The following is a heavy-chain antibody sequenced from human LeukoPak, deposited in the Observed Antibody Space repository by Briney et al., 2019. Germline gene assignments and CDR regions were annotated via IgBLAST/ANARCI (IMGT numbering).Heavy chain of an antibody. V-gene: IGHV3-66*01. J-gene: IGHJ4*02. CDR3: ARDFNWGRGGFDY. Sequence: LTGGSLRLSCAASGFTVSSNYMSWVRQAPGKGLEWVSVIYSGGSTYYADSVKGRFTISRDNSKNTLYLQMNSLRAEDTAVYYCARDFNWGRGGFDYWGQGTLVTVSS. D-gene: IGHD7-27*01. CDR2: IYSGGST. CDR1: GFTVSSNY.